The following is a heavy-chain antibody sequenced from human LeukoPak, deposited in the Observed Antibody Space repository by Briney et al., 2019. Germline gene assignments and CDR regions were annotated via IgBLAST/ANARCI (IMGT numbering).Heavy chain of an antibody. CDR3: ARADDSSGYDAFDI. J-gene: IGHJ3*02. Sequence: SGTLSLTCAVSGGSISSDNWWSWVRQPPGKGLEWIGEIYHSGSTNYNPSLKSRVTISVDKSKNQFSLKLSSVTAADTAVYYCARADDSSGYDAFDIWGQGTMVTVSS. CDR1: GGSISSDNW. CDR2: IYHSGST. D-gene: IGHD3-22*01. V-gene: IGHV4-4*02.